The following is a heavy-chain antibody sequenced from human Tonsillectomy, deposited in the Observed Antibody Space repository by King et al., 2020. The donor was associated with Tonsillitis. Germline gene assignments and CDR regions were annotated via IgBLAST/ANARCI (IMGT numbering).Heavy chain of an antibody. CDR2: ISYDGSNK. Sequence: VQLVESGGGVVQPGRSLRLSCAASGFTFSSYAMHWVRQAPGKGLEWVALISYDGSNKYYADSVKGRFTISRDNSKNTLYLQMNSLRAEDTAVYYCATGVFGALEGYFDYWGQGTLVTVSS. CDR3: ATGVFGALEGYFDY. D-gene: IGHD3-3*01. CDR1: GFTFSSYA. J-gene: IGHJ4*02. V-gene: IGHV3-30*04.